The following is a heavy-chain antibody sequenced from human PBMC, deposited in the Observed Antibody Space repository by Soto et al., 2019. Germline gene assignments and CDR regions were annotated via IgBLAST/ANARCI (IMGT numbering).Heavy chain of an antibody. D-gene: IGHD3-3*01. CDR1: GYTFTSYG. V-gene: IGHV1-18*01. CDR3: ASGEYYDFWSGYWGYYGMDV. Sequence: ASVKVSCKASGYTFTSYGISWVRQAPGQGLEWMGWISAYNGNTNYAQKLQGRVTMTTDTSTSTDNKELRSLRSVDTAVYYCASGEYYDFWSGYWGYYGMDVWGQGTTVTVSS. J-gene: IGHJ6*02. CDR2: ISAYNGNT.